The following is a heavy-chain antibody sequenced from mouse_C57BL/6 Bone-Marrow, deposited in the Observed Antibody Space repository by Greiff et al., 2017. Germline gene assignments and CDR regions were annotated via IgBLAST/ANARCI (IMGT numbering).Heavy chain of an antibody. CDR1: GYTFTSYW. J-gene: IGHJ3*01. Sequence: QVQLQQPGAELVKPGASVKLSCKASGYTFTSYWMQWVKQRPGQGLEWIGEIDPSDSYTNYNQKFKGKATLTVDTSSSTAYMQLSSLTSEDSAVYYCAREGGYYGPYQGFAYWGQGTLVTVSA. CDR3: AREGGYYGPYQGFAY. CDR2: IDPSDSYT. V-gene: IGHV1-50*01. D-gene: IGHD1-1*01.